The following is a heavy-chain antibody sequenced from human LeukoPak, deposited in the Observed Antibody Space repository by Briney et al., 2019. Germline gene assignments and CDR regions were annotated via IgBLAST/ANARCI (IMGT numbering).Heavy chain of an antibody. CDR1: GGSFSGYY. D-gene: IGHD5-12*01. CDR3: ASLSGYDPNDY. Sequence: SETLSLTCAVYGGSFSGYYWSWIRQPPGKGLEWIGEINHSGSTNYNPSLKSRDTISVDTSKNQFSLKLSSVTAADTAVYYCASLSGYDPNDYWGQGTLVTVSS. V-gene: IGHV4-34*01. J-gene: IGHJ4*02. CDR2: INHSGST.